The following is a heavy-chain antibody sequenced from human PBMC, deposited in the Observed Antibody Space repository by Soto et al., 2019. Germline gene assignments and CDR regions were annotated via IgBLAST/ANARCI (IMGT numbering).Heavy chain of an antibody. D-gene: IGHD1-1*01. Sequence: GGSLRLSCAVSGFVRSSYDIRTVRQAPGKGLEWASTMLVGGSPHYEDSVKGRVIISRDTSKNTVYLQMNSLTAGDTAVYYCAKATATSGGAFEIYGQGAMVTVSS. CDR1: GFVRSSYD. CDR3: AKATATSGGAFEI. J-gene: IGHJ3*02. V-gene: IGHV3-23*01. CDR2: MLVGGSP.